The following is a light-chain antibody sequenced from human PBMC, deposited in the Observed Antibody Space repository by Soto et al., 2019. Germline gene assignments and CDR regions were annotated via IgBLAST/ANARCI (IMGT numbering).Light chain of an antibody. CDR3: QRYGSSPWT. CDR1: QSVGSNY. Sequence: ENVLTQSPGTLSLSPGERATLSCRASQSVGSNYVAWYQHKPGQAPSLLMYGASTRATGIPDRFSGGGSGTDFTLTISRLEPEDFAVYYFQRYGSSPWTFGRGTKVEIK. J-gene: IGKJ1*01. V-gene: IGKV3-20*01. CDR2: GAS.